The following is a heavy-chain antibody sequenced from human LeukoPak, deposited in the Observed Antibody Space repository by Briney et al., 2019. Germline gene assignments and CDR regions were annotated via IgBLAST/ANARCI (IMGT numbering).Heavy chain of an antibody. Sequence: PSESLSLTCTVSGGSISSSDSYWAWVRQPPGKGLEWIGSICFSRTTYYNPSLKSRVTMSIDTSKNHFSLKVASVTAADTAVYYCGRHFPETGRDEQPLECWGQGSLFTVSS. D-gene: IGHD3-10*01. CDR1: GGSISSSDSY. CDR2: ICFSRTT. CDR3: GRHFPETGRDEQPLEC. V-gene: IGHV4-39*01. J-gene: IGHJ4*02.